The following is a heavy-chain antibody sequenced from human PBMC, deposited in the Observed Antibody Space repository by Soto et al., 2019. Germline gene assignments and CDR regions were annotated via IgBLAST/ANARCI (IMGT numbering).Heavy chain of an antibody. V-gene: IGHV3-48*01. D-gene: IGHD3-3*01. CDR1: GFTFSSYS. CDR2: ISSSSSTI. J-gene: IGHJ6*03. CDR3: ARDGSSSYNYYYYYYMDV. Sequence: EVQLVESGGGLVQPGGSLRLSCAASGFTFSSYSMNWVRQAPGKGLEWVSYISSSSSTIYYADSVKGRFTISRDNAKNSLYLQMNSLGAEDTAVYYCARDGSSSYNYYYYYYMDVWGKGTTVTVSS.